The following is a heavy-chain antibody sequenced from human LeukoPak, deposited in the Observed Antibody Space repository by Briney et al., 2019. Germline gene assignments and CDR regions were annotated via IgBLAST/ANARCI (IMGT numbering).Heavy chain of an antibody. V-gene: IGHV4-34*01. CDR2: INDSETT. J-gene: IGHJ4*02. D-gene: IGHD2-21*01. Sequence: SETLSLTCAVYGESFSGYYWSWIRQTPGQGLEWIGEINDSETTNYNPSLKSRATISVDTSKNQFSLKLSSVTAADTAFYFCAREACSGGDCTNFDYWGQGTLVIVSS. CDR1: GESFSGYY. CDR3: AREACSGGDCTNFDY.